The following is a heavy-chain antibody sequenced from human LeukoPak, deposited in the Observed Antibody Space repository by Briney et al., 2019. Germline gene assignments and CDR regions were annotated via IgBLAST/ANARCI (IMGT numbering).Heavy chain of an antibody. Sequence: GGSLRLSCAASGFTFSSYWMSWVRQAPGKGLGWVANIKQDGSEKYYVDSVKGRFTISRDNAKNSLYLQMNSLRAEDTAVYYCARDWGLWFGELSGEDYWGQGTLVTVSS. CDR2: IKQDGSEK. CDR1: GFTFSSYW. D-gene: IGHD3-10*01. CDR3: ARDWGLWFGELSGEDY. J-gene: IGHJ4*02. V-gene: IGHV3-7*03.